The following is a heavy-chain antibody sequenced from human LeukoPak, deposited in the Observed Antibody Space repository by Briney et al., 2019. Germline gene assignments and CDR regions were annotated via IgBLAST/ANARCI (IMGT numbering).Heavy chain of an antibody. V-gene: IGHV1-46*01. CDR1: GYTFTNYY. D-gene: IGHD5-18*01. Sequence: ASVKVSCKAFGYTFTNYYMHWVRQAPGQGLEWMGIISPSVGSAAYAQKFQGRVTMTRDTSTGTLYMELSSLTSDDTAVYYCARDEARSTGYSYAYIDYWGQGTLVTVSS. J-gene: IGHJ4*02. CDR2: ISPSVGSA. CDR3: ARDEARSTGYSYAYIDY.